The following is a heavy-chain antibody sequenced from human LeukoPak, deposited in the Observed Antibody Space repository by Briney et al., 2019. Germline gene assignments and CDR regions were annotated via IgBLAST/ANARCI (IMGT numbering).Heavy chain of an antibody. CDR3: VRAHHPGGWFDP. V-gene: IGHV3-7*04. J-gene: IGHJ5*02. CDR1: GFTFSSSW. D-gene: IGHD3-10*01. Sequence: GGSLRLSCAASGFTFSSSWMTWVRQAPGKGLEWVASINQDGGEIHYVDSVRGRFTISRDNAKNSLYLQMNSLTAEDTAVHYCVRAHHPGGWFDPWGQGTLVTVSS. CDR2: INQDGGEI.